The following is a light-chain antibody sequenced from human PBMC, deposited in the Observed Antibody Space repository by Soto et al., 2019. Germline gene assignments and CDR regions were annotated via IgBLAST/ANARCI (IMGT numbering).Light chain of an antibody. CDR3: QQSHIAPYT. V-gene: IGKV1-33*01. CDR1: QDISNY. CDR2: DAS. J-gene: IGKJ2*01. Sequence: DIQMTQSPSSLSASVGDRVTITCQASQDISNYLNWYQQKPGKAPKLLIYDASNLETGVPSRFSGSGSGTDFTFTISSLQPEDIATYFCQQSHIAPYTFGQGTNL.